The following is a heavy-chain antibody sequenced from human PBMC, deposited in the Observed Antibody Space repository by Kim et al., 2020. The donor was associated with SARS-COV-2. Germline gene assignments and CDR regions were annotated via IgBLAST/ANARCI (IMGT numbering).Heavy chain of an antibody. CDR2: ISSSSSYI. CDR1: GFTFSSYS. Sequence: GGSLRLSCAASGFTFSSYSMNWVRQAPGKGLEWVSSISSSSSYIYYADSVKGRFTISRDNAKNSLYLQMNSLRAEDTAVYYCARDLLVLEVDHYYYYGMDVWGQGTTVTVSS. J-gene: IGHJ6*02. V-gene: IGHV3-21*01. CDR3: ARDLLVLEVDHYYYYGMDV. D-gene: IGHD2-8*02.